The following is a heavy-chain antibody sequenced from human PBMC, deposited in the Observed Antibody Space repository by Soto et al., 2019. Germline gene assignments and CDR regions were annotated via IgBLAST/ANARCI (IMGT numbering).Heavy chain of an antibody. CDR2: ISTTSGNT. D-gene: IGHD2-8*01. J-gene: IGHJ4*02. CDR3: ARDNGYYDF. CDR1: GYTFSSYS. V-gene: IGHV1-18*01. Sequence: QIQMVQSGAEVKQPGASVKISCKTSGYTFSSYSINWVRQAPGQGLEWMAWISTTSGNTHYAERVQGRVTVTLDKSARTAFMEMWGLMSDDTAVYFCARDNGYYDFWGQGTLVTVSS.